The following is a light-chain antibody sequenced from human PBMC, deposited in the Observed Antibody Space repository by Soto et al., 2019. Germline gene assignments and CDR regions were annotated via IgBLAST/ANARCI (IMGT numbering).Light chain of an antibody. CDR2: INSDGSH. J-gene: IGLJ2*01. Sequence: QLVLTQSPSASASLGASVKLTCTLSSGHSSYAIAWHQQQPEKGPRYLMKINSDGSHSKGDGIPDRFSGSSSGAERYLTISSLQAEDAADYYCQTWGTGMRVFGGGTQLTVL. V-gene: IGLV4-69*01. CDR1: SGHSSYA. CDR3: QTWGTGMRV.